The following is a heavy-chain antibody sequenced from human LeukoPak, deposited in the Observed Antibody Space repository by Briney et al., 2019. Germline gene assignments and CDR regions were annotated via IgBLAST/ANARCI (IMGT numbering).Heavy chain of an antibody. J-gene: IGHJ4*02. V-gene: IGHV1-2*02. Sequence: ASVKVSCKASGYTFTDYYIHWVRQAPGQGLEWMGWINPKSGDTYYAQKFQGRVTMTGDTSVNTAYMELTSLRSDDTAVHFCAREFCISTRCYKHVDYWGQGTLVTVSS. CDR2: INPKSGDT. CDR3: AREFCISTRCYKHVDY. CDR1: GYTFTDYY. D-gene: IGHD2-2*02.